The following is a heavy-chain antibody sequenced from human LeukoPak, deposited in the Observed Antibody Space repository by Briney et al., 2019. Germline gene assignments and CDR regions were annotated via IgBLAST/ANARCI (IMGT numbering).Heavy chain of an antibody. V-gene: IGHV4-38-2*01. Sequence: SETLSLTCAVSGYSISSGCYWGWIRQPPGKGLEWIGSIYHSGSTYYNPSLKSRVTISVDTSKNQFSLKLSSVTAADTAVYYCARRLGQWLDVWGQGTLVTVSS. CDR2: IYHSGST. D-gene: IGHD6-19*01. CDR1: GYSISSGCY. CDR3: ARRLGQWLDV. J-gene: IGHJ4*02.